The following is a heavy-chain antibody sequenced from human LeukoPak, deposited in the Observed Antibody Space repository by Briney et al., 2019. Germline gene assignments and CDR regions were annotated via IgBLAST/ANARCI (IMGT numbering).Heavy chain of an antibody. D-gene: IGHD4-17*01. CDR3: ARVDYRDYSKDFDY. V-gene: IGHV4-34*01. Sequence: SETLSLTCAVYGESFSGYYWSWIRQSPGKGLEWIGEINQRGRTNYNPSLKSRVTISVDTSKNQFSLKLSSVTAADTAVYFCARVDYRDYSKDFDYWGQGTPVTVSS. J-gene: IGHJ4*02. CDR1: GESFSGYY. CDR2: INQRGRT.